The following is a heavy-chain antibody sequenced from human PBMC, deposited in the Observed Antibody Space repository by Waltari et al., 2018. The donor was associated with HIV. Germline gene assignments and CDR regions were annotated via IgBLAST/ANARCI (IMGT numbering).Heavy chain of an antibody. CDR1: GFTFSNYA. J-gene: IGHJ4*02. D-gene: IGHD3-22*01. CDR3: AGPPDYYDSSGYYRDY. V-gene: IGHV3-23*01. Sequence: EVQLLESGGDLVQPGGSLRLSCAASGFTFSNYAMSWVRQTPEKGLEWVSGISDRGGRTYYADSVKGRFTISRDNSKNTLYLQMNSLRAEDTAVYYCAGPPDYYDSSGYYRDYWGQGTLVTVSS. CDR2: ISDRGGRT.